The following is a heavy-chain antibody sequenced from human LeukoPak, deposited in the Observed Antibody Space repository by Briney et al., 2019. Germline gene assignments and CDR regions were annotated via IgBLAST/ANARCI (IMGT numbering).Heavy chain of an antibody. J-gene: IGHJ6*03. V-gene: IGHV4-4*07. CDR2: IYTSGST. Sequence: SETLSLTCTVSGGSISSYYWSWIPQPAGKGLEWIGRIYTSGSTNYNPSLKSRVTMSVDTSKNQFSLKLSSVTAADTAVYYCDRDSGSYYGVSDYYYYYMDVWGKGTTVTVSS. CDR1: GGSISSYY. D-gene: IGHD1-26*01. CDR3: DRDSGSYYGVSDYYYYYMDV.